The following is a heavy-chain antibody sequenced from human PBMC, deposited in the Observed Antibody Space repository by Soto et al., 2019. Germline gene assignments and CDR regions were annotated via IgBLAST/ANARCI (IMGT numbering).Heavy chain of an antibody. Sequence: PSETLSLTCTVSGGSISSSSYYWGWIRQPPGKGLEWIGSIYYSGSTYYNPSLKSRVTISVDTSKNQFSLKLSSVTAADTAVYYCARPVSVAVAGPFDYWGQGTLVTVSS. J-gene: IGHJ4*02. CDR2: IYYSGST. CDR3: ARPVSVAVAGPFDY. CDR1: GGSISSSSYY. D-gene: IGHD6-19*01. V-gene: IGHV4-39*01.